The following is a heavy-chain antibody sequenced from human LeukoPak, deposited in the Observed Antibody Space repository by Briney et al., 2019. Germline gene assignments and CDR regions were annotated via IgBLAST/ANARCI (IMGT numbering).Heavy chain of an antibody. V-gene: IGHV3-30*02. D-gene: IGHD3-16*02. CDR2: IRYDGSNK. Sequence: GGSLRLSCAAPGFTFSSYGMHWVRQAPGKGLEWVAFIRYDGSNKYYADSVKGRFTISRDNSKNTLYLQMNSLRAEDTAVYYCAKDSVWGSYRYLYYFDYWGQGTLVTVSS. CDR3: AKDSVWGSYRYLYYFDY. J-gene: IGHJ4*02. CDR1: GFTFSSYG.